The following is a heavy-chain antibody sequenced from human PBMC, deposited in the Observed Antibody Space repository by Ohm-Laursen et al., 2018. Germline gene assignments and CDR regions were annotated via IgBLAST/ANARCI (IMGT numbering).Heavy chain of an antibody. V-gene: IGHV3-13*01. CDR3: ARESAAGGWGGMDV. CDR1: GFTFSSYD. Sequence: SLRLSCAASGFTFSSYDMHWVRQATGKGLEWVSAIGTAGDTYYPGSVKGRFTISRENAKKSLYLQMNSLRAGDTAVYYCARESAAGGWGGMDVWGQGTTVTVSS. J-gene: IGHJ6*02. D-gene: IGHD6-13*01. CDR2: IGTAGDT.